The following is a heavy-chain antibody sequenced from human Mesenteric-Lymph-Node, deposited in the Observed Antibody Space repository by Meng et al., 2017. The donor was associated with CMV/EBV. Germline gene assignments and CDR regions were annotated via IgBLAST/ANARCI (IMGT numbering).Heavy chain of an antibody. J-gene: IGHJ4*02. CDR1: TITFNNAW. CDR2: IKTKSDGGTT. V-gene: IGHV3-15*01. D-gene: IGHD3-3*01. Sequence: GESLKISCAASTITFNNAWMSWVRQAPGKGLEWVGRIKTKSDGGTTDYAAPVKGRFTISRDDSKSIAYLQMNSLKTEDTAVYYCTRDREGSGYLIDYWGQGTLVTVSS. CDR3: TRDREGSGYLIDY.